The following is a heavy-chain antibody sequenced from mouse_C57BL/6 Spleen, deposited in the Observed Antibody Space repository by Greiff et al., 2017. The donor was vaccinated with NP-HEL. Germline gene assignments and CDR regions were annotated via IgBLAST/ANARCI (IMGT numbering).Heavy chain of an antibody. CDR2: IRNKANGYTT. CDR3: AGSGSNGAMDY. CDR1: GFTFTDYY. Sequence: EVKLVESGGGLVQPGGSLSLSCAASGFTFTDYYMSWVRQPPGKALEWLGFIRNKANGYTTEYSASVKGRFTISRDNSQSILYLQMNALRAEDSATYYCAGSGSNGAMDYWGQGTSVTVSS. D-gene: IGHD2-5*01. V-gene: IGHV7-3*01. J-gene: IGHJ4*01.